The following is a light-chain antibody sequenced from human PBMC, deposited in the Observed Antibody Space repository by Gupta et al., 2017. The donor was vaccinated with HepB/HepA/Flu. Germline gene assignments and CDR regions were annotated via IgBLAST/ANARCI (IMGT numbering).Light chain of an antibody. Sequence: EIVLTQSPATLSLSPGERATLSCRASQSVSSYLSWYQQKPGQAPRLLIYDAANRATGIPARFSGSGSGTDCTPIISSLEHEDVAGYYCQQRSNWPLFTFGHGTKVEIK. CDR3: QQRSNWPLFT. CDR1: QSVSSY. J-gene: IGKJ3*01. CDR2: DAA. V-gene: IGKV3-11*01.